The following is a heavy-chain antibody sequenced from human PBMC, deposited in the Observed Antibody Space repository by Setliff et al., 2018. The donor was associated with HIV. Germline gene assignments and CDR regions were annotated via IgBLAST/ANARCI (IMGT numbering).Heavy chain of an antibody. CDR2: MYYSGST. D-gene: IGHD3-22*01. CDR3: AREVDYYDSSRYLLLYYFDS. Sequence: PSETLSLTCTVSNGSISSHYWSWIRQPPGKGLEWIGNMYYSGSTNYNPSLKSRVTISVDRSQNHFSLKLGSVTAADTAVYYCAREVDYYDSSRYLLLYYFDSWGQGTLVTVSS. V-gene: IGHV4-59*11. CDR1: NGSISSHY. J-gene: IGHJ4*02.